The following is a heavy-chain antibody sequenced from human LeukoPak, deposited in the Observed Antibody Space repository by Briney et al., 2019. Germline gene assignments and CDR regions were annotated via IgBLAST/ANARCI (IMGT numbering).Heavy chain of an antibody. V-gene: IGHV3-53*01. D-gene: IGHD6-19*01. CDR1: GFSVTNNY. Sequence: PGGSLRLSCAVSGFSVTNNYMSWVRQAPGKGLEWVSVFYVGGATYYADSVKGRFTISRDNSENTLYLQMKSLRAEDTAVYYCARDFSGSPGPDTFDIWGQGTMVTVSS. CDR3: ARDFSGSPGPDTFDI. CDR2: FYVGGAT. J-gene: IGHJ3*02.